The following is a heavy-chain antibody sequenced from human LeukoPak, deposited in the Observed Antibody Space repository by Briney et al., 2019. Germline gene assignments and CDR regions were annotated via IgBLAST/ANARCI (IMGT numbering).Heavy chain of an antibody. CDR2: IYGGGST. CDR1: GFTVSSNY. D-gene: IGHD3-22*01. CDR3: ARAQYYYDSSPFDY. Sequence: GGSLRLSCAASGFTVSSNYMSWVRQAPGKGLEWVSVIYGGGSTYYADSVKGRFTISRDNSKNTLYLQMNSLRAEDTAVYYCARAQYYYDSSPFDYWGQGTLVTVSS. V-gene: IGHV3-53*01. J-gene: IGHJ4*02.